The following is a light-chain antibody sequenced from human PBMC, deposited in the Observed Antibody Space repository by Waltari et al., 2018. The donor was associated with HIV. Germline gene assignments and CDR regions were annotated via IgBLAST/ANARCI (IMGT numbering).Light chain of an antibody. CDR3: AAWDDSLSGVV. CDR2: ATD. CDR1: SANIGSNF. J-gene: IGLJ2*01. V-gene: IGLV1-47*01. Sequence: QSVLTQSPSVSGTPGQRVTIPCSGSSANIGSNFVFWYQQIPRTAPKLLMYATDERPLGVPDRFSGSKSGTSASLAISGLRPEDEADYYCAAWDDSLSGVVFGGGTKVTVL.